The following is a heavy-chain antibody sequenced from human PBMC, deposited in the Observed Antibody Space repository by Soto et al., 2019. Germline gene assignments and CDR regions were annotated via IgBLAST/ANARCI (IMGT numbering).Heavy chain of an antibody. CDR3: ARDKNWAFDY. CDR2: ISGSSKTI. D-gene: IGHD7-27*01. V-gene: IGHV3-48*02. J-gene: IGHJ4*02. Sequence: EGPLRLSCVASGLTFSGDSINWVRQAPGKGLEWVSYISGSSKTIHYADSVKGRFTISRDNAKYSVYLQMNSLRDEDMAVYYCARDKNWAFDYWGQGA. CDR1: GLTFSGDS.